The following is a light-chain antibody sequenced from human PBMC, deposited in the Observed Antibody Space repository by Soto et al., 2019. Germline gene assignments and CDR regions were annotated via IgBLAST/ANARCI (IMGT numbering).Light chain of an antibody. CDR3: TSYAGTKNFGV. J-gene: IGLJ2*01. CDR1: SSDVGTYNY. CDR2: EVS. Sequence: QSALTQPPSASGSPGQSVTISCTGTSSDVGTYNYVFWYQQHPGKAPKLMIYEVSKRPSGVPDRFSGSKSGNTASLTVSGLQAEDEADYYCTSYAGTKNFGVFGGGTKVTVL. V-gene: IGLV2-8*01.